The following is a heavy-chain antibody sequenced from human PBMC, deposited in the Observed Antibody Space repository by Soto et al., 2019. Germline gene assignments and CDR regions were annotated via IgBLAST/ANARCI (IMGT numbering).Heavy chain of an antibody. D-gene: IGHD2-21*02. CDR3: ARDHLILPAHDLFYGSDV. J-gene: IGHJ6*02. V-gene: IGHV3-7*03. Sequence: PGGSLRLSCEVSGFTFSMYSMSWVRQSPGKGLEWLAKIPQGGVDGHYADSVKGRFIISRDNGKNSLHLQLNNLRAADTAVSYCARDHLILPAHDLFYGSDVWGRGATVTVSS. CDR1: GFTFSMYS. CDR2: IPQGGVDG.